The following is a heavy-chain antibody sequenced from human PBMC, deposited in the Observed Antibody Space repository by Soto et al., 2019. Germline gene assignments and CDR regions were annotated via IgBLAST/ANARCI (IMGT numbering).Heavy chain of an antibody. CDR2: MNANNGNT. CDR1: GYTFTSYD. V-gene: IGHV1-3*01. D-gene: IGHD2-2*01. CDR3: RLRSSTDY. Sequence: ASVKVSCTASGYTFTSYDINWVRQAPGQRLEWMGWMNANNGNTKYSQKFQGRVTITRDTSASTAYMELSSLRSEDTAVYYCRLRSSTDYWGQGTLVTVSS. J-gene: IGHJ4*02.